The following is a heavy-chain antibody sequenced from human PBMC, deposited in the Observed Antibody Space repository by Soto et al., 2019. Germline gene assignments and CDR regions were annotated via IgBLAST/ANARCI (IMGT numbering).Heavy chain of an antibody. V-gene: IGHV3-23*01. J-gene: IGHJ4*02. Sequence: GGSLRLSCAASGFTFSSYAMSWVRQAPGKGLEWVSAISGSGGSTYYADSVKGRFTISRDNSKNTLYLQMNSLRAEDTAVYYCAFGFRGVIRRGAFDYWGQGTLVTVSS. CDR3: AFGFRGVIRRGAFDY. CDR2: ISGSGGST. CDR1: GFTFSSYA. D-gene: IGHD3-10*01.